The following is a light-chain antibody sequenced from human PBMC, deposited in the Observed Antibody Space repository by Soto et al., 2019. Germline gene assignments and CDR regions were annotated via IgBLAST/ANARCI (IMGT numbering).Light chain of an antibody. Sequence: DIQMTQSPSSVSASVGDRVTITCRTSQGISSWLAWYQQKPGKAPKLLIYAASSLQSGVPSRFSRSEDEADFALPISSLQREDCAIYYCQQANSFPWTLGQGSKGEIK. CDR1: QGISSW. J-gene: IGKJ1*01. CDR2: AAS. CDR3: QQANSFPWT. V-gene: IGKV1-12*01.